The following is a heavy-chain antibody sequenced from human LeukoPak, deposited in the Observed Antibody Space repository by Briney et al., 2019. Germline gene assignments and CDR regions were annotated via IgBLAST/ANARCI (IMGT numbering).Heavy chain of an antibody. CDR1: GYTFTTYG. V-gene: IGHV1-18*01. D-gene: IGHD3-16*01. CDR3: ARTSHESVLYWSDP. Sequence: APVKVSCKASGYTFTTYGIGWVRQAPGQGLEWMGWISGYNGNTNYAQKFQGRVTMTTDTSTSTAYMELRSLRSDDTAVYYCARTSHESVLYWSDPWGQGTLVNVSS. J-gene: IGHJ5*02. CDR2: ISGYNGNT.